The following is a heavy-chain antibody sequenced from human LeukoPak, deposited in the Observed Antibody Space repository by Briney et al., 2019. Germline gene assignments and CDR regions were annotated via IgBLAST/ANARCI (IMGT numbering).Heavy chain of an antibody. V-gene: IGHV3-21*01. Sequence: PGGSLRLSCAASGFTFSSYTMNWVRQAPGKGLEWVSSISSSSYIYYADSVKGRFTISRDNAKNSLYLQMNSLRAEDTAVYYCARDAVVDYDFWSVRGHYYMDVWGKGTTVTVSS. CDR3: ARDAVVDYDFWSVRGHYYMDV. D-gene: IGHD3-3*01. CDR1: GFTFSSYT. J-gene: IGHJ6*03. CDR2: ISSSSYI.